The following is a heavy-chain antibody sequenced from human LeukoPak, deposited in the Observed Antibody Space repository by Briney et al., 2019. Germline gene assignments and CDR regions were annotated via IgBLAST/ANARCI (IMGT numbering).Heavy chain of an antibody. CDR2: IIPIFGTA. CDR1: GGTFSSYA. J-gene: IGHJ4*02. Sequence: GASVKVSCKASGGTFSSYAISWVRQAPGQGLEWMGGIIPIFGTANYAQKFQGRVTITADESTSTAYMELSSLRSEDTAVYYCAKDTDGGYFDYWGQGTLVTVSS. V-gene: IGHV1-69*13. CDR3: AKDTDGGYFDY. D-gene: IGHD3-16*01.